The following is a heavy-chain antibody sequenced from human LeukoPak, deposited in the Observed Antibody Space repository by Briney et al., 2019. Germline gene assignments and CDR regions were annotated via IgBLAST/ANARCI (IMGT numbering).Heavy chain of an antibody. Sequence: GSSVKVSCKASGYTFTCYYMHWVRQAPGQGLEWMGWINPNSGGTNYAQKFQGRVTMTRDTSISTAYMELSRLRSDDTAVYYCAKSRDGYNQVDNYWGQGTLVTVSS. D-gene: IGHD5-24*01. J-gene: IGHJ4*02. CDR2: INPNSGGT. CDR1: GYTFTCYY. V-gene: IGHV1-2*02. CDR3: AKSRDGYNQVDNY.